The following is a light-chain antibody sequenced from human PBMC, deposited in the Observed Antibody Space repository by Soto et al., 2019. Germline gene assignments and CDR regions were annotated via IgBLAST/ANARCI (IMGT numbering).Light chain of an antibody. J-gene: IGKJ1*01. CDR2: RAS. V-gene: IGKV1-39*01. Sequence: DMEMTQSPSSLSATVGDRVTVTCRASQTISNFLNWYQQTPGKAPKLLIYRASNLQSGVPSRFSGSGSGTDFTLTISSLQPEDFATYFCQHSYNTPRTFGQGTKVDIK. CDR3: QHSYNTPRT. CDR1: QTISNF.